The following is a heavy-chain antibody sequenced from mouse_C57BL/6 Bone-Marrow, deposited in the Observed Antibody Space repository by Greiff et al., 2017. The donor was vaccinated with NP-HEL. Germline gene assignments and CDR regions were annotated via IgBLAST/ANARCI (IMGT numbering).Heavy chain of an antibody. CDR1: GFTFSDYY. D-gene: IGHD1-1*01. Sequence: EVKLVESGGGLVQPGGSLKLSCAASGFTFSDYYMYWVRQTPEKRLEWVAYISNGGGSTYYPDTVKGRFTISRDNAKNTLYLQMSRLKSEDTAMYYCARQGYGSSLFFDYWGQGTTLTVSS. CDR2: ISNGGGST. V-gene: IGHV5-12*01. J-gene: IGHJ2*01. CDR3: ARQGYGSSLFFDY.